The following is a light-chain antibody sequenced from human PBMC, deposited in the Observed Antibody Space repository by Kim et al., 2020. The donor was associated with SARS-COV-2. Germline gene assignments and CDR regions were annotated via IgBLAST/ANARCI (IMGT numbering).Light chain of an antibody. CDR1: QSVASN. J-gene: IGKJ1*01. V-gene: IGKV3-15*01. Sequence: SPGERAPLSCRASQSVASNLAWYQQKPGQAPRLLIRGASTRATGIPARFNGSGSGTEFTLTISSLQSEDFAVYYCQQYNNWPPWTFGQGTKVDIK. CDR3: QQYNNWPPWT. CDR2: GAS.